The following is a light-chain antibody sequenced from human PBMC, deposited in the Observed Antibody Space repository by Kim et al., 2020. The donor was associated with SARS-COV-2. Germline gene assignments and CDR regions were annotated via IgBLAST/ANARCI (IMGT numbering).Light chain of an antibody. V-gene: IGLV2-14*03. CDR1: SSDVGGYNY. J-gene: IGLJ2*01. CDR3: SSYTSSSTLV. CDR2: DVS. Sequence: QSITIICTGTSSDVGGYNYVSWYQQHPGKAPKLMIYDVSNRPSGVSNRFSGSKSGNTASLTISGLQAEDEADYYCSSYTSSSTLVFGGGTQLTVL.